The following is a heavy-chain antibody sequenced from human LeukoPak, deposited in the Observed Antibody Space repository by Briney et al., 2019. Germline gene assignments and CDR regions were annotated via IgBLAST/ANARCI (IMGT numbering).Heavy chain of an antibody. CDR1: GYSISSGYY. CDR3: ARHIAAAGTGLNY. D-gene: IGHD6-13*01. Sequence: SETLSLSCTVSGYSISSGYYWGWIRQPPGKGLEWIGSIYHSGSTYYNPSLKSRVTISVDTSKNQFSLKLSSVTAADTAVYYCARHIAAAGTGLNYWGQGTLVTVSS. V-gene: IGHV4-38-2*02. J-gene: IGHJ4*02. CDR2: IYHSGST.